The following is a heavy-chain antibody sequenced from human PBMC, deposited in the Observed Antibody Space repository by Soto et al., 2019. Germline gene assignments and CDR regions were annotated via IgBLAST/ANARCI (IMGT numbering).Heavy chain of an antibody. CDR1: GYTFTGYY. D-gene: IGHD6-6*01. J-gene: IGHJ5*02. V-gene: IGHV1-2*04. CDR2: INPNSGGT. Sequence: ASVKVSCKASGYTFTGYYMHWVRQAPGQGLEWMGWINPNSGGTNYAQKFQGWVTMTRDTSISTAYMELRRLRSDDTAVYYCARGSLAARPKADRANWFDPWGQGTLVTVSS. CDR3: ARGSLAARPKADRANWFDP.